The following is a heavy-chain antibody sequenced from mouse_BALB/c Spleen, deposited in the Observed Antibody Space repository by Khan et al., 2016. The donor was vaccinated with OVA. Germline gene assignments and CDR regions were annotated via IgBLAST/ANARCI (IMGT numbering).Heavy chain of an antibody. CDR1: GFSLTNYG. CDR3: ARQPYYHYNIMDY. Sequence: VQLVESGPGLVAPSQSLSITCTISGFSLTNYGIHWVRQPPGKGLEWLVVIWSDGSTTYNSAIKSRLTISKDNSKSQVFLKMNSLQTDDTAMYFCARQPYYHYNIMDYWGQGTSGTVSS. J-gene: IGHJ4*01. V-gene: IGHV2-6-1*01. D-gene: IGHD2-10*01. CDR2: IWSDGST.